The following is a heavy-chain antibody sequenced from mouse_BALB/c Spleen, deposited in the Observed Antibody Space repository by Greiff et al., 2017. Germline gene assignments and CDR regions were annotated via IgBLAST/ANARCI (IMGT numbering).Heavy chain of an antibody. V-gene: IGHV5-15*02. CDR1: GFTFSDYG. CDR3: ARFYGNYGYFDV. J-gene: IGHJ1*01. Sequence: EVQGVESGGGLVQPGGSRKLSCAASGFTFSDYGMAWVRQAPGKGLEWVAFISNLAYSIYYADTVTGRFTISRENAKNTLYLEMSSLRSEDTAMYYCARFYGNYGYFDVWGEGTTVTVSS. D-gene: IGHD2-1*01. CDR2: ISNLAYSI.